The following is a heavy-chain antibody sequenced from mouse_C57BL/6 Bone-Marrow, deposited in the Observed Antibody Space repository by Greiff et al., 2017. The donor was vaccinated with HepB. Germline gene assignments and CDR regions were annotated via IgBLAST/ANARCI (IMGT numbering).Heavy chain of an antibody. CDR2: ISGGGGNT. CDR1: GFTFSSYT. D-gene: IGHD1-1*01. Sequence: DVKLVESGGGLVKPGGSLKLSCAASGFTFSSYTMSWVRQTPEKRLEWVATISGGGGNTYYPDSVKGRFTISRDNAKNTLYLQMSSLRSEDTALYYCASPYYGSRTGYAMDYWGQGTSVTVSS. CDR3: ASPYYGSRTGYAMDY. V-gene: IGHV5-9*01. J-gene: IGHJ4*01.